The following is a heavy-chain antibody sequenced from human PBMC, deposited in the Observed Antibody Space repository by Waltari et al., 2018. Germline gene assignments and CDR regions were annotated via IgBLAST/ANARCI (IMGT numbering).Heavy chain of an antibody. CDR1: GFTFSGSA. J-gene: IGHJ4*02. CDR2: IRSKANSYAT. V-gene: IGHV3-73*01. Sequence: EVQLVESGGGLVQPGGSLRLSCAASGFTFSGSAMHWVRQASGQGLEWVGRIRSKANSYATAYAASVKGRFTISRDDSKNTAYMQMNSLKTEDTAVYYCTSLTVTGTNDYWGQGTLVTVSS. CDR3: TSLTVTGTNDY. D-gene: IGHD6-19*01.